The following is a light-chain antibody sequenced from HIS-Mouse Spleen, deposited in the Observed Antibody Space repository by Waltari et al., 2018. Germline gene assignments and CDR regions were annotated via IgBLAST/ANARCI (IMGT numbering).Light chain of an antibody. V-gene: IGKV4-1*01. CDR2: WSS. CDR3: QQYYSTPYT. CDR1: QCVLYSSNNKNY. Sequence: DIVMTQSPDSLAVSLGESATINCKSSQCVLYSSNNKNYLAWYQQKPGQPPKLLIYWSSTRESGVPDRFSGSGSETDCTLTIISLQAEDVAVYYCQQYYSTPYTFGQGTKLGIK. J-gene: IGKJ2*01.